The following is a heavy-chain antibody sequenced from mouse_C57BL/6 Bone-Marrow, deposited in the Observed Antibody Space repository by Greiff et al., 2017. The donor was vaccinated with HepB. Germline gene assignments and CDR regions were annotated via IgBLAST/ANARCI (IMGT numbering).Heavy chain of an antibody. Sequence: QVQLQQPGAELVKPGASVKMSCKASGYTFTSYWMHWVKQRPGQGLEWIGEIDPSDSYTNYNQKFKGKSTLTVDKSSSTAYMQLSSLTSEDSAVYYCARPGNLYYYGRDAMDYWGQGTSVTVSS. D-gene: IGHD1-1*01. V-gene: IGHV1-69*01. CDR1: GYTFTSYW. J-gene: IGHJ4*01. CDR3: ARPGNLYYYGRDAMDY. CDR2: IDPSDSYT.